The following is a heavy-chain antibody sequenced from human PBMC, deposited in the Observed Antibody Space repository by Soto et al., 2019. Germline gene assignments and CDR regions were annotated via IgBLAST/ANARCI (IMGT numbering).Heavy chain of an antibody. CDR1: GFTLSGYA. V-gene: IGHV3-64*01. J-gene: IGHJ4*02. Sequence: GGSLRLSCAASGFTLSGYAMDWVRQAPGKGLEYVAGISSNGGGKYYANSVKGRFTISRDNSKNTLYLQMNSLRAEDTAVYYCAAKRIAARPLDYWGQGTLVTVSS. D-gene: IGHD6-6*01. CDR2: ISSNGGGK. CDR3: AAKRIAARPLDY.